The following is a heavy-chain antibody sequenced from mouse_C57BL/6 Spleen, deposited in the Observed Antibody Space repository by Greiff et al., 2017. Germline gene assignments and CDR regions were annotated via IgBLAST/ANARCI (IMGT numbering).Heavy chain of an antibody. D-gene: IGHD2-5*01. Sequence: QVQLQQSGAELVKPGASVKLSCKASGYTFTSYWMQWVKQRPGQGLEWIGEIDPSDSYTNYNQKFKGKATLTVDTSSSTAYMQLSSLTSEDSAVYYCARRGYSNYDGYWGQGTTLTVSS. CDR2: IDPSDSYT. CDR1: GYTFTSYW. CDR3: ARRGYSNYDGY. J-gene: IGHJ2*01. V-gene: IGHV1-50*01.